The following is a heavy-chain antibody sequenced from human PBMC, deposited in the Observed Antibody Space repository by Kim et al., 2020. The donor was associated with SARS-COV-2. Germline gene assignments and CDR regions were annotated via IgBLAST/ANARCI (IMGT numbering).Heavy chain of an antibody. J-gene: IGHJ6*02. D-gene: IGHD6-19*01. CDR3: ARESLVAGTGIYYYGMDV. Sequence: GGSLRLSCAASGFTFSSYWMSWVRQAPGKGLEWVANIKQDGSEKYYVDSVKGRFTNARDNSKNSLYLQMNSLRAEDTAVYYCARESLVAGTGIYYYGMDVWGQGTTVTVSS. V-gene: IGHV3-7*03. CDR1: GFTFSSYW. CDR2: IKQDGSEK.